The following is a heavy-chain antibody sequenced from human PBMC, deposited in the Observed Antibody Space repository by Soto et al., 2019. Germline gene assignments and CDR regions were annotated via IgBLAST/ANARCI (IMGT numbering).Heavy chain of an antibody. Sequence: QVQFVDSGGGVVQPGGSLRLSCAASGFTFGRHGMHWVRQAPGKGLEWVAVIGSDGRRASYADSVKGRFTISRDNGQNTLYLQMNSLRAEETAVYYCARDDDYGDNGLDYWGQGTLVTVSS. CDR3: ARDDDYGDNGLDY. V-gene: IGHV3-33*01. D-gene: IGHD4-17*01. J-gene: IGHJ4*02. CDR2: IGSDGRRA. CDR1: GFTFGRHG.